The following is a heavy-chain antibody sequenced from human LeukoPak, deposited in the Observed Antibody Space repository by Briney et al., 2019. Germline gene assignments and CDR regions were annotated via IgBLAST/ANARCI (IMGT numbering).Heavy chain of an antibody. CDR1: GYTFTSYD. Sequence: ASVKVSCKASGYTFTSYDINWVRQATGQGLEWMGWINPNIGGTNYAQKFQGRVTMTRDTSISTAYMELSRLRSDDTAVYYCTRDLLYYYGSGLDYWGQGTLVTVSS. V-gene: IGHV1-2*02. CDR2: INPNIGGT. D-gene: IGHD3-10*01. J-gene: IGHJ4*02. CDR3: TRDLLYYYGSGLDY.